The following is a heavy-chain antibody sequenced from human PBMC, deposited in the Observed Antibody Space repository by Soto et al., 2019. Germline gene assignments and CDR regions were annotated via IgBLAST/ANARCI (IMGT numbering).Heavy chain of an antibody. Sequence: SETLSLTCTVSGGSISSYYWSWIRQPPGKGLEWIGYIYYSGSTNYNPSLKSRVTISVDTSKNQFSLKLSSVTAADTAVYYCARKYDYIDYWGRGTLVTVSS. CDR2: IYYSGST. V-gene: IGHV4-59*01. CDR3: ARKYDYIDY. CDR1: GGSISSYY. D-gene: IGHD3-16*01. J-gene: IGHJ4*02.